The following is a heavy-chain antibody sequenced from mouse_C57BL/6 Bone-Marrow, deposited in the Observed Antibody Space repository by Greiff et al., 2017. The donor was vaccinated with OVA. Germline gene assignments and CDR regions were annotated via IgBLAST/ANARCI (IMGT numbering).Heavy chain of an antibody. CDR1: GYAFTDYE. J-gene: IGHJ2*01. V-gene: IGHV1-15*01. CDR3: TRRGWLLGGY. D-gene: IGHD2-3*01. Sequence: VKLQQSGAELVRPGASVTLSCKASGYAFTDYEMHWVKQTPVHGLEWIGAIDPETGGTAYNQKFKGKAILTADKSSSTAYMELRSLTSEDSAVYYCTRRGWLLGGYWGQGTTLTVSS. CDR2: IDPETGGT.